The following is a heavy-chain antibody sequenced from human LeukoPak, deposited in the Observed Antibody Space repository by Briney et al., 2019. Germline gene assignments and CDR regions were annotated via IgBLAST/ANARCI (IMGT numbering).Heavy chain of an antibody. CDR1: GFIFSGSP. V-gene: IGHV3-73*01. J-gene: IGHJ4*02. Sequence: PGGSLRLSCAASGFIFSGSPMQWVRQASGKGLEWVGRIRSKANNYATTYAASVKGRFTISRDDSKDTAYLQMNSLKTEDTAVYYCTREGMYWGQGTLVTVSS. CDR2: IRSKANNYAT. CDR3: TREGMY. D-gene: IGHD3-10*01.